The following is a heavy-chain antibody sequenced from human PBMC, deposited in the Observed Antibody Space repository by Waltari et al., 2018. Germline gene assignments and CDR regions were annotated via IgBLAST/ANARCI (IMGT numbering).Heavy chain of an antibody. D-gene: IGHD3-16*01. CDR3: ARAGGVLSFLDY. V-gene: IGHV4-61*02. CDR2: VQANGAA. CDR1: GGSISSSSYY. J-gene: IGHJ4*02. Sequence: QVQLQESGPGLVKPSQTLSLTCSVSGGSISSSSYYWSWRRPSAGERLEGVGRVQANGAANYNPSLRGRVALSVDTSKNQFYLRLTSVTAADTAVYYCARAGGVLSFLDYWGQGSRVIVS.